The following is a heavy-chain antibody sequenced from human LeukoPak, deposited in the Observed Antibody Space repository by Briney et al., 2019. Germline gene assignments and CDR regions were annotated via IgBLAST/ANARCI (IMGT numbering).Heavy chain of an antibody. CDR2: IYYSGST. V-gene: IGHV4-59*08. J-gene: IGHJ4*02. CDR3: ARLGCSGGSCYSGVATLDY. D-gene: IGHD2-15*01. Sequence: SETLSLTCTVSGGSISSYYWSWIRQPPGKGLEWIGYIYYSGSTNYNPSLKSRVTISVDTSKNQFSLKLRSVTAADTAVYYCARLGCSGGSCYSGVATLDYWGQGTLVTVSS. CDR1: GGSISSYY.